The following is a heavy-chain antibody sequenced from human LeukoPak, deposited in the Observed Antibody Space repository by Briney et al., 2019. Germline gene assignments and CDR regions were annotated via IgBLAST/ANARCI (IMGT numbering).Heavy chain of an antibody. CDR3: AKDRGDSNYFDN. V-gene: IGHV3-74*01. Sequence: PGGSLRLSCAASGFTFNTYWMHWVRQAPGKGLVWVSHINPDGSQTNYADSVTGRFTISRDNAKNTLYLQMNSLRAEDTAEYYCAKDRGDSNYFDNWGQGTLVTVSS. CDR2: INPDGSQT. J-gene: IGHJ4*02. CDR1: GFTFNTYW. D-gene: IGHD3-10*01.